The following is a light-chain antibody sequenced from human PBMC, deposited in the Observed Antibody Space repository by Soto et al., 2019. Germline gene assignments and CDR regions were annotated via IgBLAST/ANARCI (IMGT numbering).Light chain of an antibody. CDR3: CLYVGATTYV. CDR2: EGH. CDR1: SGYVGTYSL. J-gene: IGLJ1*01. V-gene: IGLV2-23*01. Sequence: QSALAQPASVSGSPGQSITISCTGASGYVGTYSLVSRYQQHPGKAPKVVIYEGHKRPSGVPDRFSGSTSVNTASLTISGLQTEDEADYYCCLYVGATTYVLGTGTKVTV.